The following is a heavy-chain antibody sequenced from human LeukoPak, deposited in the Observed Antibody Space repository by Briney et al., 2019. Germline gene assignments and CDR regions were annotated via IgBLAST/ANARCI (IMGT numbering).Heavy chain of an antibody. CDR3: EKSFWLVAVPTDACDI. D-gene: IGHD5-12*01. Sequence: GGSLRLSCAASGFTFSSYGMHWVRQAPGKGLEWVAFIRYDGSNKYYADSVKGRFTISRDNSKNTLYLQMNSLRAEDTAVYYCEKSFWLVAVPTDACDIGAQEPILT. V-gene: IGHV3-30*02. J-gene: IGHJ3*02. CDR2: IRYDGSNK. CDR1: GFTFSSYG.